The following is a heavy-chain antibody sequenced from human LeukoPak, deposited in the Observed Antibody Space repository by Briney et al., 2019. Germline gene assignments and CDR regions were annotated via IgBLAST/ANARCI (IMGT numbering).Heavy chain of an antibody. CDR1: GFTFTSYA. CDR3: AKRGVVIRGLLVIGYRQEADHYDF. V-gene: IGHV3-23*01. D-gene: IGHD3-10*01. CDR2: ITTTGGAT. Sequence: PGGSLRLSCAASGFTFTSYAMSWVRQAPGQGLEWVSGITTTGGATYYADSVKGRFAISRDIPRNTLYLQMNSLRAEDTAVYFRAKRGVVIRGLLVIGYRQEADHYDFWGQGVLVTVSS. J-gene: IGHJ4*02.